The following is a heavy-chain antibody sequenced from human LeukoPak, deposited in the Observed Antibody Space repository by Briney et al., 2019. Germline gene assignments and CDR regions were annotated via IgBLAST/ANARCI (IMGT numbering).Heavy chain of an antibody. CDR1: GGSFSGYY. V-gene: IGHV4-34*01. CDR3: ARGDFIDY. D-gene: IGHD2/OR15-2a*01. J-gene: IGHJ4*02. Sequence: SETLSLTCAVYGGSFSGYYWSWIRQPPGKGLEWIGEINHSGSTNYNPPLKSRVTISVDTSKNQFSLKLSSVTAADTAVYYCARGDFIDYWGQGTLVTVSS. CDR2: INHSGST.